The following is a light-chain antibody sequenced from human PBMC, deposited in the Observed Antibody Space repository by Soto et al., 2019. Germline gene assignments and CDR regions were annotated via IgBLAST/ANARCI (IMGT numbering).Light chain of an antibody. V-gene: IGLV2-8*01. CDR1: SSDVGIYNY. Sequence: QSVLTQPPSASGSPGQSVTISCTGTSSDVGIYNYVSWYQQHPGKAPKLMIYEVTKRPSGVPDRFSGSKFGNTASLTVSGLQADDEADYYCSSYAGSRVFGGGTKRPS. J-gene: IGLJ2*01. CDR2: EVT. CDR3: SSYAGSRV.